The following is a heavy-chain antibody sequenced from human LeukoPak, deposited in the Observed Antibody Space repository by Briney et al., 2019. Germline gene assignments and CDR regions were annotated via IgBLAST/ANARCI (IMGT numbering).Heavy chain of an antibody. J-gene: IGHJ4*02. V-gene: IGHV4-39*07. Sequence: SETLSLTCTVSGGSISSSSYYWGWIRQPPGKGLEWIGSIYYSGSTYYNPSLKSRVTISVDTSKNQSSLKLSSVTAADTAVYYCARRYYYDSSGYPRPFDYWGQGTLVTVSS. CDR1: GGSISSSSYY. D-gene: IGHD3-22*01. CDR3: ARRYYYDSSGYPRPFDY. CDR2: IYYSGST.